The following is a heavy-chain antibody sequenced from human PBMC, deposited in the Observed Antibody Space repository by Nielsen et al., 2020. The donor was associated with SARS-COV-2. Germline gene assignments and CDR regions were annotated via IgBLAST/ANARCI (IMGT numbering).Heavy chain of an antibody. CDR3: VRVRDDGFYYDTGPFDI. V-gene: IGHV3-74*01. CDR2: VSSDGTKT. J-gene: IGHJ4*02. CDR1: GFNFNSYW. Sequence: GESLKISCAASGFNFNSYWMNWVRQVPGEGLAWVSRVSSDGTKTTYADSVKGRFTISKDNTRNTLYLQMNSLRAEDTAVYYCVRVRDDGFYYDTGPFDIWGQGSLVTVSS. D-gene: IGHD3-22*01.